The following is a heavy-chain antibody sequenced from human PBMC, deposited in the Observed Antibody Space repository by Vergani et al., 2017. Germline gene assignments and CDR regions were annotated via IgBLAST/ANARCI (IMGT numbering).Heavy chain of an antibody. V-gene: IGHV4-34*01. Sequence: QVQLQQWGAGLLKPSETLSLTCAVYGGSFSGYYWSWIRQPPGKGLEWIGEINHSGSTNYNQSLKSRVTISVDTSKNQFSLKLSSVTAADTAVYYCARGDGVVTVDYFDYWGQGTLVTVSS. D-gene: IGHD2-21*02. CDR3: ARGDGVVTVDYFDY. CDR1: GGSFSGYY. CDR2: INHSGST. J-gene: IGHJ4*02.